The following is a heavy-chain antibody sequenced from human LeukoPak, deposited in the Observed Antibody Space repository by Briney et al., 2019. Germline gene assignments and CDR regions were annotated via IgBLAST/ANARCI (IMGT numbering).Heavy chain of an antibody. D-gene: IGHD2-2*01. V-gene: IGHV3-21*04. J-gene: IGHJ1*01. CDR1: GFTFSSYS. CDR3: AKVRSGYLSCIQH. CDR2: INILSNYM. Sequence: GGSLRLSCAASGFTFSSYSMNWVLQAPGKGLEWVSSINILSNYMYYADSVKGRFTISRDNSKNTVSLQMNTLRAEDTAVYYCAKVRSGYLSCIQHWGQGTLVTVAS.